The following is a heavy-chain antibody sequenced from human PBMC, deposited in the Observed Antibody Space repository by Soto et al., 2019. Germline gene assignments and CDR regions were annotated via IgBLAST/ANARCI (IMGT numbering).Heavy chain of an antibody. D-gene: IGHD3-3*01. V-gene: IGHV4-30-4*01. J-gene: IGHJ4*02. Sequence: SETLSLTCTVSGGSISSGDYYWSWIRQPPGKGLEWIGYIYYSGSTYYNPSLKSRVTISVDTSKNQFSLKLSSVTAADTAVYYCARAGFLEWLDFDYWGQGTLVTVSS. CDR1: GGSISSGDYY. CDR3: ARAGFLEWLDFDY. CDR2: IYYSGST.